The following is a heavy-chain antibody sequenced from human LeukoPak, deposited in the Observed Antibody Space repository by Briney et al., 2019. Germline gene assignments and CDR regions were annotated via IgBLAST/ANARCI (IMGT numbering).Heavy chain of an antibody. D-gene: IGHD3-10*01. V-gene: IGHV4-38-2*02. CDR2: ISHSATT. CDR1: GYSITTGYY. J-gene: IGHJ6*03. Sequence: SETLSLTCTVSGYSITTGYYWGWLRQSPGTGLEWIGSISHSATTYYNPSLKSRVTIFLDTSKNQFSLKLTSVTAADTAAYYCARVPGSVYHYMDVWGKGTMVTVSS. CDR3: ARVPGSVYHYMDV.